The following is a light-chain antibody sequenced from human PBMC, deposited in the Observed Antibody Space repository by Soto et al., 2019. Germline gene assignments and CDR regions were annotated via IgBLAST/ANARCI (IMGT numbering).Light chain of an antibody. V-gene: IGLV1-44*01. J-gene: IGLJ2*01. CDR1: SPNIGTNA. CDR2: SND. CDR3: SSYTNNSTLV. Sequence: QSVVTQTPSASGTPGQRVTISCSGSSPNIGTNAVNWCQQLPGTAPRLLIYSNDQRPPGVPDRFSGSKSGTSASLAISGLQSEDEADYYCSSYTNNSTLVFGGGTKLTVL.